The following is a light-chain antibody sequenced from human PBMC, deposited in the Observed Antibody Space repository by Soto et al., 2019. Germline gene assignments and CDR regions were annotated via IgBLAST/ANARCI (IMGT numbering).Light chain of an antibody. Sequence: ETVMTQSPGSLSVSPGERATLSCRASQSIGSNLAWYQHKPGHAPRLLISGASTRATGIPGRFSGSGSGTEFTLTIISLQSEDVAVYYCQHYNNWSSFGQGTRVEIK. J-gene: IGKJ5*01. CDR1: QSIGSN. V-gene: IGKV3-15*01. CDR2: GAS. CDR3: QHYNNWSS.